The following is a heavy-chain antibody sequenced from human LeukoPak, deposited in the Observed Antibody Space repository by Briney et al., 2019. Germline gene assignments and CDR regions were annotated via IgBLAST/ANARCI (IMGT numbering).Heavy chain of an antibody. CDR3: ARESYDFWSGYVMDV. Sequence: SETLSLTCTVSGGSISSYYWSWIRQPPGKGLEWIGYIYYSGSTNYNPSLKSRVTISVDTSKNQFSLKLSSVTAADTAVYYCARESYDFWSGYVMDVWGQGTTVTVSS. V-gene: IGHV4-59*01. D-gene: IGHD3-3*01. J-gene: IGHJ6*02. CDR1: GGSISSYY. CDR2: IYYSGST.